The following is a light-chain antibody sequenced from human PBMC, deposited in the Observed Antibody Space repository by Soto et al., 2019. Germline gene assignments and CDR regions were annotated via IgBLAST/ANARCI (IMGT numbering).Light chain of an antibody. J-gene: IGKJ4*01. V-gene: IGKV1-9*01. Sequence: DIPLTQSPPFLSASVGDRVTITCRASQAISNYLAWYQQKPGKPPKLLIYGASTLQSDVPSRFSGSGSGTQFTLTISGLQAEDSATYYCQQFNDYPLTFGGGTKVEIK. CDR1: QAISNY. CDR2: GAS. CDR3: QQFNDYPLT.